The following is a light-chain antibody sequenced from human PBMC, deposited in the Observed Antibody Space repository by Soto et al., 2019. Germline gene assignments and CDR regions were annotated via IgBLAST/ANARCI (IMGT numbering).Light chain of an antibody. V-gene: IGLV2-23*01. Sequence: QSVLTQPASVSGPPGQSITISCTGTSSDVGSYDLVSWYQHHPAKAPKLILHEGTKRPPGVSNRFSGSKSGNTASLTISGLQAEDEADYHCCSYAGSSTFWVFGGGT. CDR3: CSYAGSSTFWV. J-gene: IGLJ3*02. CDR2: EGT. CDR1: SSDVGSYDL.